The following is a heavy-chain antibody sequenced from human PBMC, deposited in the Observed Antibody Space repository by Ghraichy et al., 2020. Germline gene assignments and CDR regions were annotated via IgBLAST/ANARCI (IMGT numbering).Heavy chain of an antibody. CDR2: IYYSGTT. Sequence: SETLSLTCTVSGDSISSSSYLWGWIRQPPGQGLEWIGSIYYSGTTYYNPSLKSRVSISVDTSKNRFSLNLSSVTAADTAVYYCARSRSGGIIITFWGIVARLDVGGKGTTVTVSS. J-gene: IGHJ6*04. D-gene: IGHD3-16*02. CDR1: GDSISSSSYL. V-gene: IGHV4-39*01. CDR3: ARSRSGGIIITFWGIVARLDV.